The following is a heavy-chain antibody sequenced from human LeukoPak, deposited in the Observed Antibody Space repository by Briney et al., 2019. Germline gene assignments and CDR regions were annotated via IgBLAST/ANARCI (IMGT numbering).Heavy chain of an antibody. CDR1: GFTFSDYY. Sequence: PGGSLRLSCAASGFTFSDYYMSWIRQAPGKGLEWVSYISSSGSTIYYADSVKGRFTISRDNAKNSLYLQMNSLRVEDTAVYFCARDGAAGAAIAGTGYWGQGTLVTVSS. V-gene: IGHV3-11*04. D-gene: IGHD6-19*01. CDR2: ISSSGSTI. J-gene: IGHJ4*02. CDR3: ARDGAAGAAIAGTGY.